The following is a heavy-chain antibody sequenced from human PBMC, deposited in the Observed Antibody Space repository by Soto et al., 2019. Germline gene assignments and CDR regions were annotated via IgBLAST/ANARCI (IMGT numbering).Heavy chain of an antibody. J-gene: IGHJ6*02. V-gene: IGHV1-46*01. Sequence: QVQVVQSGAEVKKPGASVKVSCKASGYTFTSYYMHWVRQAPGQGLEWMGIINPSGGSTSYAQKFQGRVTMTRDTSTSTVYMELSSLRSEDTAVYYCARDHGGRLGMVATWDMDVWGQGTAVTVSS. CDR1: GYTFTSYY. CDR3: ARDHGGRLGMVATWDMDV. CDR2: INPSGGST. D-gene: IGHD5-12*01.